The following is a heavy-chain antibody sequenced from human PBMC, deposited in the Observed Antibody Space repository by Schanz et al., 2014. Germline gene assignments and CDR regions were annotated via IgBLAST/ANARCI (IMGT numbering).Heavy chain of an antibody. CDR3: ARGGYSSGWYGRDIAHFDY. CDR1: GYPFTSDD. J-gene: IGHJ4*02. D-gene: IGHD6-19*01. CDR2: INGYNGHT. Sequence: QVQLVQSGAEVKKPGASVKVSCRASGYPFTSDDITWVRQAPGQGLEWMGWINGYNGHTLYAQKFQGRVTNTADKATSTASMELRNLRSDDTAVCYWARGGYSSGWYGRDIAHFDYWGQGTLVTVSS. V-gene: IGHV1-18*01.